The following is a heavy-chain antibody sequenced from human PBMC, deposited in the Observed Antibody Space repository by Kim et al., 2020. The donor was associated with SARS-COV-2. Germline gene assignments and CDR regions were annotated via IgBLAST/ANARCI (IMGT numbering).Heavy chain of an antibody. V-gene: IGHV4-59*01. Sequence: SETLSLTCTVSGGSISSYYWSWIRQPPGKGLEWIGYIYYSGSTNYNPSLKSRVTITVDTSKNQFSLKLSSVTAADTAVYYCARGGNNWNDSPEYYFDYWGQGTLVTVSS. J-gene: IGHJ4*02. D-gene: IGHD1-1*01. CDR3: ARGGNNWNDSPEYYFDY. CDR1: GGSISSYY. CDR2: IYYSGST.